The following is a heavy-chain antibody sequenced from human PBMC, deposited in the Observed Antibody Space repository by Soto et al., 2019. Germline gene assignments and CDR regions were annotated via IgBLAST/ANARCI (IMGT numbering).Heavy chain of an antibody. J-gene: IGHJ4*02. Sequence: EVQLVESGGGLVKPGGSLRLSCAASGFTFSNVWMSWVRQAPGKGLEWVGHVKSKTDGGTTDYAAPVKGRFTISRDDSKNTLYLQMNSLKTEDTAVYYCTTEGSHWGQGTLVTVSS. D-gene: IGHD3-10*01. CDR1: GFTFSNVW. CDR3: TTEGSH. CDR2: VKSKTDGGTT. V-gene: IGHV3-15*01.